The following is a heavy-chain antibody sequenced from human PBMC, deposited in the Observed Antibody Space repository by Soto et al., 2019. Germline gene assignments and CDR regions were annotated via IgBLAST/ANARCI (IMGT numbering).Heavy chain of an antibody. V-gene: IGHV5-51*01. CDR2: IYPGDSDT. CDR1: GYSFTSYW. J-gene: IGHJ3*02. CDR3: EIEKVGATSVHVFDI. Sequence: GESLKISCKGSGYSFTSYWIGWVRQMPGKGLEWMGIIYPGDSDTRYSPSFQGQVTISADKSISTAYLQWSSLKASDTAMYYCEIEKVGATSVHVFDIWGQGTMVTVSS. D-gene: IGHD1-26*01.